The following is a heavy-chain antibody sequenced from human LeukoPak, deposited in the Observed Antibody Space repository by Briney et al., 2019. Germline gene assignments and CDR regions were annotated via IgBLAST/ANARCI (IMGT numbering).Heavy chain of an antibody. J-gene: IGHJ4*02. V-gene: IGHV3-30-3*01. CDR1: GFTFSSYA. CDR2: ISYDGSNK. D-gene: IGHD3-3*01. CDR3: AKGPNVFWSGYFFDY. Sequence: GGSLRLSCAASGFTFSSYAMHWVRQAPGKGLEWVAVISYDGSNKYYADSVKGRFTISRENSKNTLYLQMNSLRAEDTAVYYCAKGPNVFWSGYFFDYWGQGTLVTVSS.